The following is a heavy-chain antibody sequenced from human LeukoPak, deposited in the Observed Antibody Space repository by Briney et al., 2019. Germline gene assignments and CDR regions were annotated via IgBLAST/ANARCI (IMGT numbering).Heavy chain of an antibody. CDR2: ITGSGAGGT. CDR1: GFTFRSHA. CDR3: AKSQQLELFFGPDAFDI. J-gene: IGHJ3*02. V-gene: IGHV3-23*01. Sequence: GGSLRLSCGASGFTFRSHAMNWVRQAPGKGLEWVSAITGSGAGGTDYADSVKGRFTISRDNSKNTAYLEMNSLRAEDTAVYYCAKSQQLELFFGPDAFDIWGQGTMVTVSS. D-gene: IGHD1-1*01.